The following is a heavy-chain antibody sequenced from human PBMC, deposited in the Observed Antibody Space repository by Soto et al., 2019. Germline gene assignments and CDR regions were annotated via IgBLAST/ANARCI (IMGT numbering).Heavy chain of an antibody. V-gene: IGHV1-69*06. CDR3: ARSEYTDLNFYAMDV. J-gene: IGHJ6*01. CDR1: GGTFNSYA. Sequence: QVPLVQSGAEVKKPGSSVKVSCKASGGTFNSYAISWVRQAPGQGLDWMGGIIPIVGTHQYAQRFQGRVTITADKSTVTVYLAVRAADTAVYYCARSEYTDLNFYAMDVLGQGAPGTVSS. D-gene: IGHD1-1*01. CDR2: IIPIVGTH.